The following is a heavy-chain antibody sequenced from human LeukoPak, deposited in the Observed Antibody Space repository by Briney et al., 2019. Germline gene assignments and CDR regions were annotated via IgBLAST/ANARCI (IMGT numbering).Heavy chain of an antibody. CDR3: AKLAKYFYGSETYYFFEH. CDR2: ISGSGGSI. D-gene: IGHD3-10*01. CDR1: GFTFSSYG. V-gene: IGHV3-23*01. J-gene: IGHJ4*02. Sequence: GGTLRLSCAASGFTFSSYGMSWVRQAPGKGLEWVSAISGSGGSIYYADSVKGRFTISRDNSKNTLYLQMNSLRVEDTAMYYCAKLAKYFYGSETYYFFEHWGQGTPVTASS.